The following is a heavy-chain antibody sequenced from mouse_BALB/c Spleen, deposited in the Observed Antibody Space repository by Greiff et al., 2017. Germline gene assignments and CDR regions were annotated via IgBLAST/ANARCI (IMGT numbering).Heavy chain of an antibody. CDR2: IDPETGGT. V-gene: IGHV1-15*01. Sequence: VQLQQSGAELVRPGASVTLSCKASGYTFTDYEMHWVKQTPVHGLEWIGAIDPETGGTAYNQKFKGKATLTADKSSSTAYMGLRSLTSEDSAVYYCTRGGGYLGYFDVWGAGTTVTVSS. CDR3: TRGGGYLGYFDV. J-gene: IGHJ1*01. CDR1: GYTFTDYE. D-gene: IGHD2-2*01.